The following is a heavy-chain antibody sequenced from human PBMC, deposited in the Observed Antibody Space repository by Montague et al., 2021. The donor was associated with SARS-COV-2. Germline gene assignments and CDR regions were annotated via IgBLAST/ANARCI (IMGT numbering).Heavy chain of an antibody. J-gene: IGHJ6*02. Sequence: TLSLTCTVDGRSISSGSQAWSGIRHPAGKGPNRIGLLYTSGSTNYNPSLKSRVTISVDTSKNQFSLKLSSVTAADTAVYYCAGGPAATYYYGMDVWGQGATVTVSS. D-gene: IGHD2-15*01. CDR2: LYTSGST. V-gene: IGHV4-61*02. CDR3: AGGPAATYYYGMDV. CDR1: GRSISSGSQA.